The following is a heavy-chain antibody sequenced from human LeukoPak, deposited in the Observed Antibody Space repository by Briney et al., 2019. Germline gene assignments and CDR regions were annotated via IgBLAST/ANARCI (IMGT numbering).Heavy chain of an antibody. J-gene: IGHJ5*02. CDR1: GGSFSGYY. Sequence: SETLSLTCAVYGGSFSGYYWSWIRQPPGKGLEWIGEINHSGSTNYNPSLKSRVTISVDTSKNQFSLKLSSVTAADTAVYYCARGGYDFWSGYSGPFDPWGQGTLVTVSS. CDR2: INHSGST. CDR3: ARGGYDFWSGYSGPFDP. V-gene: IGHV4-34*01. D-gene: IGHD3-3*01.